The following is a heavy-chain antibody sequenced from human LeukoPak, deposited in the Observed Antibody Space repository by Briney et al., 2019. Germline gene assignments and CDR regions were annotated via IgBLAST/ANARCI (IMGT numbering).Heavy chain of an antibody. J-gene: IGHJ4*02. V-gene: IGHV4-59*01. CDR1: GGSISPYY. CDR3: ARVGDWNDLVY. Sequence: SETLSLTCTVSGGSISPYYWSRIRQTPGKGLEWIGYILYSGTTTNYNPSLKSRVTISVDTSKNQFSLKLSSVTAADTAVYYCARVGDWNDLVYWGQGTLVTVSS. CDR2: ILYSGTT. D-gene: IGHD1-1*01.